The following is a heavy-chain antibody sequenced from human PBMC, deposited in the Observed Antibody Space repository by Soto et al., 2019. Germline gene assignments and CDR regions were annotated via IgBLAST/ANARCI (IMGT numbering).Heavy chain of an antibody. CDR1: GFTFSSYS. D-gene: IGHD3-22*01. CDR3: ARDLDSDEVYYYDSSGYPFDY. V-gene: IGHV3-21*01. Sequence: GGFLRLSCAACGFTFSSYSMNWVRQAPGKGLEWVSSISSSSSYIYYADSVKGRFTISRDNAKNSLYLQMNSLRAEDTAVYYCARDLDSDEVYYYDSSGYPFDYWGQGTLVTVSS. J-gene: IGHJ4*02. CDR2: ISSSSSYI.